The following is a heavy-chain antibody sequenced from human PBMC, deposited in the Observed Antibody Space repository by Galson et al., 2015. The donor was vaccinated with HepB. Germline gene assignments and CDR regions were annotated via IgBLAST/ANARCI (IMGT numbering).Heavy chain of an antibody. Sequence: SLRLSCAASGFTFSSYAINWVRQAPGKGLEWVSSISGSGGRTHYADSVKGRFTISRDNSKNTLYLQMNSLRAEDTAVYYCAKGWSSGSCHLDVWAQGTTVVVSS. CDR1: GFTFSSYA. CDR3: AKGWSSGSCHLDV. D-gene: IGHD6-6*01. J-gene: IGHJ6*02. V-gene: IGHV3-23*01. CDR2: ISGSGGRT.